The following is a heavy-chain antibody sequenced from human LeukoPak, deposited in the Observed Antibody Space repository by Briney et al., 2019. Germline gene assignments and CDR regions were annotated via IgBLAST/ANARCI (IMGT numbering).Heavy chain of an antibody. Sequence: GGSLRLSCAASGFTFSSYEMNWVRQAPGKGLEWVSYISSSGSTIYYADPVKGRFTISRDNAKNSLYLQMNSLRAEDTAVYYCARETAVYDSSGRYYYYYYGMDVWGQGTTVTVSS. CDR1: GFTFSSYE. D-gene: IGHD3-22*01. CDR3: ARETAVYDSSGRYYYYYYGMDV. V-gene: IGHV3-48*03. J-gene: IGHJ6*02. CDR2: ISSSGSTI.